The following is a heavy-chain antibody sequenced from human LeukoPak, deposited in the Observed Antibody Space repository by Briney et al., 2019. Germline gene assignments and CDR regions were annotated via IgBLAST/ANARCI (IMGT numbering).Heavy chain of an antibody. CDR2: ISGSGGST. CDR3: AGDYVLCY. D-gene: IGHD4-17*01. V-gene: IGHV3-23*01. CDR1: GFTFSSYA. J-gene: IGHJ4*02. Sequence: TGGSLRLSCAASGFTFSSYAMSWVRQAPGKGLEWVSAISGSGGSTYYAASVKGRFTISRDNSNSTLYLQMNSLRAEVTAVYYCAGDYVLCYWGQGTLVTVSP.